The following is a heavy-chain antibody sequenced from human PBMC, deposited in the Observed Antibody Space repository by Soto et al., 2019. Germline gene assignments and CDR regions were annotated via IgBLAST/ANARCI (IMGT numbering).Heavy chain of an antibody. Sequence: EVQLLASGGGLVQPGGSLRLSCAASGFTFNNYAMTWVRQAPGKGLEWVSAISGGGDTTSYADSVKGRFTVSRDGSKNTLYLQMSSLRAEDTALYYCAKGRGGSGRLTPLVDFWGQGTLVTVSS. CDR2: ISGGGDTT. D-gene: IGHD3-10*01. V-gene: IGHV3-23*01. CDR1: GFTFNNYA. CDR3: AKGRGGSGRLTPLVDF. J-gene: IGHJ4*02.